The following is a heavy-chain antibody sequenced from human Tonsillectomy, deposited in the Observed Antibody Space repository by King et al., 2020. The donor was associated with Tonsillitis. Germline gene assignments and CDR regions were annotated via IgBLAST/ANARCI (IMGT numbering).Heavy chain of an antibody. Sequence: QLQESGPGLVKPSETLSLTCTVSGGSISSYYWSWIRQPAGKGLAWIGRIYTSGSTNYNPSLKSRVTMSVDTSKNQFSLKLSSVNAADTAVCYCSGEASIVVSNFDYWGQGTLVTVSS. CDR2: IYTSGST. J-gene: IGHJ4*02. D-gene: IGHD2-21*01. CDR1: GGSISSYY. CDR3: SGEASIVVSNFDY. V-gene: IGHV4-4*07.